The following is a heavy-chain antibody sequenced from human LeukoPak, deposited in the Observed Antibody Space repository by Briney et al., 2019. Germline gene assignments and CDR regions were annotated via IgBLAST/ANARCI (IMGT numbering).Heavy chain of an antibody. CDR1: GGSFSGYY. D-gene: IGHD3-22*01. Sequence: SETLSLTCAVYGGSFSGYYWSWIRQPPGKGLEWIWEINHSGSTNYNPSLKSRVTISVDTSKNQFSLKLSSVTAADTAVYYCARGGYYRYFDYWGQGTLVTVSS. V-gene: IGHV4-34*01. CDR3: ARGGYYRYFDY. J-gene: IGHJ4*02. CDR2: INHSGST.